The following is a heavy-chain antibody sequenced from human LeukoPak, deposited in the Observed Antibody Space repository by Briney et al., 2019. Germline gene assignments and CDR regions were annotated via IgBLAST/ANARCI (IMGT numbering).Heavy chain of an antibody. CDR2: IYYSGST. J-gene: IGHJ4*02. CDR1: GASIKTYS. V-gene: IGHV4-59*01. D-gene: IGHD6-13*01. Sequence: PSETLSLTCTVSGASIKTYSWSWIRQPPGKGLEWIGYIYYSGSTNYNPSLKSRVTISVDTSKNQFSLKLSSVTAADTAVYYCARAAPQYSSSWYQPEYWGQGTLVTVSS. CDR3: ARAAPQYSSSWYQPEY.